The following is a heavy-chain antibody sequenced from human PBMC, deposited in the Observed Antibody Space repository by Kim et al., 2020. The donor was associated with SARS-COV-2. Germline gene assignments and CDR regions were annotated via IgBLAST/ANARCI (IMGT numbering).Heavy chain of an antibody. CDR3: ARDLPIAAAGGWFDP. J-gene: IGHJ5*02. D-gene: IGHD6-13*01. Sequence: PSLKSRVTISVDTSKNQFSLKLSSVTAADTAVYYCARDLPIAAAGGWFDPWGQGTLVTVSS. V-gene: IGHV4-31*02.